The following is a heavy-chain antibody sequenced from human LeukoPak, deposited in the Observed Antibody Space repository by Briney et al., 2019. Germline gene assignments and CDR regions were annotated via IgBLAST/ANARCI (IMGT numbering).Heavy chain of an antibody. Sequence: GGSLRLSCAASGFTVSSKYMSWVRQAPGKGLEWVAVIYSGGSTYCADSVKGRFTISRDNSKNTLYLQMNSLRAEDTAVYYCVHQYDFWSGYKTWGQGTLVTVSS. CDR2: IYSGGST. CDR1: GFTVSSKY. J-gene: IGHJ5*02. V-gene: IGHV3-53*01. CDR3: VHQYDFWSGYKT. D-gene: IGHD3-3*01.